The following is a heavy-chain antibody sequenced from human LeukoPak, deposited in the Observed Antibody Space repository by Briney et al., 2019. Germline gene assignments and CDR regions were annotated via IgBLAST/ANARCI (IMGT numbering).Heavy chain of an antibody. D-gene: IGHD3-10*01. CDR2: IYYSGST. CDR3: ARDRDYFDY. V-gene: IGHV4-59*12. CDR1: GGSISSYY. J-gene: IGHJ4*02. Sequence: PSETLSLTCTVSGGSISSYYWSWIRQPPGKGLEWIGYIYYSGSTNYNPSLQRRVTISVDTSKNQFSLKLSSVPAADTAVYYCARDRDYFDYWGQGTLVTVSS.